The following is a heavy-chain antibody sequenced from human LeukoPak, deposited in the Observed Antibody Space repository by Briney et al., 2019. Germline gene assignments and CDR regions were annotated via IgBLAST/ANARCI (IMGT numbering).Heavy chain of an antibody. CDR3: ARKNDRSSTSHSYQTFDP. D-gene: IGHD2-2*01. Sequence: SETLSLTCAVYGGSFSGYYWSWIRQPPGKGLEWIGEINHSGSTNYNPSLKRRVTISVDTSKNQFSLKLSSVTAADTAVYYCARKNDRSSTSHSYQTFDPWGQGALVTVSS. CDR2: INHSGST. J-gene: IGHJ5*02. V-gene: IGHV4-34*01. CDR1: GGSFSGYY.